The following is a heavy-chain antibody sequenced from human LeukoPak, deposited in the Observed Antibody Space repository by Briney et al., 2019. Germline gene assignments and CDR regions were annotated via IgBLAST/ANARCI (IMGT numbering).Heavy chain of an antibody. CDR1: GFTFSSYA. Sequence: GGSLRLSCAASGFTFSSYAMSWVRQAPGKGLEWVSIIIGSGVATYYADSVKGRFTISRDNSKNTLYLQMNSLRAEDTAVYYCARRYCGGGGCYPLDYWGQGTLVTVSS. J-gene: IGHJ4*02. V-gene: IGHV3-23*01. CDR2: IIGSGVAT. CDR3: ARRYCGGGGCYPLDY. D-gene: IGHD2-15*01.